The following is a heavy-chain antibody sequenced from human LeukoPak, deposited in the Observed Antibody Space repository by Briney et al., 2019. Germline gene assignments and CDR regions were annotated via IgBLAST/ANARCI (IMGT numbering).Heavy chain of an antibody. CDR1: GGSISSYY. Sequence: PSETLSLTCTVSGGSISSYYWSWIRQPPGKGLEWIGYIYYSGSTNYSPSLKSRVTISVDTSKNQFSLKLSSVTAADTAVYYCARDTGRKSFDYWGQGTLVTVSS. CDR3: ARDTGRKSFDY. V-gene: IGHV4-59*01. J-gene: IGHJ4*02. CDR2: IYYSGST. D-gene: IGHD2-15*01.